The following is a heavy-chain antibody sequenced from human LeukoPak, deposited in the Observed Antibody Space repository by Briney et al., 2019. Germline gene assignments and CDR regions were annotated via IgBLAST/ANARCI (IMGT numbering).Heavy chain of an antibody. J-gene: IGHJ4*02. Sequence: PSETLSLTCTVSGGSIRSYYWSWIRQAPGKGLEWIGFISYSGYTSYSPSLKSRVANSVDTSKSQFSLRLSSMTAADTAIYYCARGRNDNGGMFFDSWAQGTLVTVSA. CDR3: ARGRNDNGGMFFDS. D-gene: IGHD4-23*01. CDR1: GGSIRSYY. V-gene: IGHV4-59*01. CDR2: ISYSGYT.